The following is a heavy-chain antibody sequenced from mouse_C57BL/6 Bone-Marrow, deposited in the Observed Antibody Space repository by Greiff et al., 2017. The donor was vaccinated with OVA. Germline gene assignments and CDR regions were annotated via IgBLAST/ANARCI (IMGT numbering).Heavy chain of an antibody. Sequence: VQLQQSGAELVRPGASVKLSCTASGFNIKDDYMHWVKQRPEQGLEWIGWIDPENGDTEYASKFQGKATITADTSSNTAYLQLSSLTSEDTAVYYCTHYYSNDDAMDYWGQGTSVTVSS. CDR2: IDPENGDT. CDR1: GFNIKDDY. CDR3: THYYSNDDAMDY. V-gene: IGHV14-4*01. J-gene: IGHJ4*01. D-gene: IGHD2-5*01.